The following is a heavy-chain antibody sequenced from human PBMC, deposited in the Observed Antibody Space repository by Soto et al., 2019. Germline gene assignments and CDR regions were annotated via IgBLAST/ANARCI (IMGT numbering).Heavy chain of an antibody. CDR1: GFTFSSCW. D-gene: IGHD6-19*01. CDR3: ARDSSSGWYWDWFDP. V-gene: IGHV3-7*01. J-gene: IGHJ5*02. Sequence: PGGSLRLSCAASGFTFSSCWMSWVRQAPGKGLEWVANIKQDGSEKYYVDSVKGRFTISRDNAKNSLYLQMNSLRAEDTAVYYCARDSSSGWYWDWFDPWGQGTLVTVSS. CDR2: IKQDGSEK.